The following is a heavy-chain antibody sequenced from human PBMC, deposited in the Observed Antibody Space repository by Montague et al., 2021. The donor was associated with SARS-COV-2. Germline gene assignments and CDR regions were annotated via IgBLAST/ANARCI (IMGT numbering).Heavy chain of an antibody. V-gene: IGHV4-34*01. CDR3: TRGAVFSYCWYSSPTLDQRPSQYFEV. CDR1: GVSFSGYY. D-gene: IGHD6-13*01. CDR2: VNHSGST. Sequence: SETLSLTCAVYGVSFSGYYWSWIRQPPGKGLEWIGEVNHSGSTNYNPSLKSRVTISVDTSTNQFSLNLNSVTAADTAVYYCTRGAVFSYCWYSSPTLDQRPSQYFEVWGRGTPVTVSS. J-gene: IGHJ2*01.